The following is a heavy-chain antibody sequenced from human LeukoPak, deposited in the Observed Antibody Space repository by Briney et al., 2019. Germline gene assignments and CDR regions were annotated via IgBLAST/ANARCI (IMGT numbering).Heavy chain of an antibody. CDR1: GASISSYY. V-gene: IGHV4-59*01. J-gene: IGHJ4*02. Sequence: SETLSLTCTVSGASISSYYWSWIRQPPGKGLEWIGYIYYSGSTKYNPSLKSRVTISVDTSRNQFSLKLSSVTAADTAVYYCARFGDMFDYWGREPWSPSPQ. CDR2: IYYSGST. CDR3: ARFGDMFDY. D-gene: IGHD3-10*01.